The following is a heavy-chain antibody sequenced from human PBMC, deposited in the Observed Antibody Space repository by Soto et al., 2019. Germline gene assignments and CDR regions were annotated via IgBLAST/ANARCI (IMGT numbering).Heavy chain of an antibody. CDR1: GYTFNSYD. V-gene: IGHV1-8*01. CDR2: MNPNSGNT. D-gene: IGHD3-10*01. J-gene: IGHJ6*03. Sequence: ASVKVSCKASGYTFNSYDINWARQATGQGLEWMGWMNPNSGNTGYAQKFQGRVTMTRNTSISTAYMELSSLRSEDTAVYYCARCLSSITMVRRRRYYYYMDVWGKGTTVTAP. CDR3: ARCLSSITMVRRRRYYYYMDV.